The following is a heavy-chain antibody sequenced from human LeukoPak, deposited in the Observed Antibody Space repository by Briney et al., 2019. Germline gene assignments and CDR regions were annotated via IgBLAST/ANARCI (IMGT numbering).Heavy chain of an antibody. V-gene: IGHV3-30-3*01. Sequence: GGSLRLSCAASGFTFSSYAMHWVRQAPGKGLEWVAVISYDGSNKYYADSVKGRFTISRDNSKNTLYLQMNSLRAEDTAVYYCARVEHELRFLEWLYHWGQGTLVTVSS. CDR2: ISYDGSNK. J-gene: IGHJ5*02. CDR3: ARVEHELRFLEWLYH. D-gene: IGHD3-3*01. CDR1: GFTFSSYA.